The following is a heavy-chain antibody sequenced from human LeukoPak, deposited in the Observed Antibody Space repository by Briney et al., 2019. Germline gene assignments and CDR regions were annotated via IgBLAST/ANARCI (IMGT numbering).Heavy chain of an antibody. CDR2: ISGSGGST. D-gene: IGHD6-19*01. Sequence: GGSLILSCAASGFTFSSYAMSWVRQAPGKGLEWVSAISGSGGSTYYADSVKGRFTISRDNSKNTLYLQMNSLRAEDTAVYYCAKVSLAVAGTFILLFDYWGQGTLVTVSS. CDR1: GFTFSSYA. J-gene: IGHJ4*02. CDR3: AKVSLAVAGTFILLFDY. V-gene: IGHV3-23*01.